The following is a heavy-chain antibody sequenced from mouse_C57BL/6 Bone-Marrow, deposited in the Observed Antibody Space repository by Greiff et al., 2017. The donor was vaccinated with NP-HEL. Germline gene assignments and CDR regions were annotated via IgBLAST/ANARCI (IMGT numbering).Heavy chain of an antibody. Sequence: QVQLQQSGPELVKPGASVKISCKASGYAFSSSWMNWVKQRPGKGLEWIGRIYPGDGDTNYNGKCKGKATLTADKSSSTAYMQLSSLTSEDSAVYFCARSTRYFDYWGQGTTLTVSS. CDR1: GYAFSSSW. V-gene: IGHV1-82*01. CDR3: ARSTRYFDY. J-gene: IGHJ2*01. CDR2: IYPGDGDT.